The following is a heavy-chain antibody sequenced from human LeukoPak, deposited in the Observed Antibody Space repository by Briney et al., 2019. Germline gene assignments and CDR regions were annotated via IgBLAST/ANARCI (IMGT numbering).Heavy chain of an antibody. D-gene: IGHD2-2*01. Sequence: ASVKVSCKASGYTFTGYYMHWVRQDPRQGLQWMGWINPNSGDTEYAQKFQGRVTMTRDTSIRTVYMELSSLRSDDTAVYYCATADSVPAGDYHYWYMDVWGKGTTVTVSS. J-gene: IGHJ6*03. CDR3: ATADSVPAGDYHYWYMDV. CDR1: GYTFTGYY. V-gene: IGHV1-2*02. CDR2: INPNSGDT.